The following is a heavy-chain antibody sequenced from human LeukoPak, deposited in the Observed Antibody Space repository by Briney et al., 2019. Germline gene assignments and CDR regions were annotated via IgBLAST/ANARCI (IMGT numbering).Heavy chain of an antibody. CDR1: GFTFSDYA. J-gene: IGHJ4*02. CDR3: ARSVPDYTRFDF. D-gene: IGHD4-11*01. CDR2: FKTNYNQV. Sequence: GGSPRLSCVASGFTFSDYAMNWVRQAPGKGLEWVSTFKTNYNQVYYAESVRGRFTISTDNSKNTAYLQMNSLRVEDTALYYCARSVPDYTRFDFWGQGALVTVSS. V-gene: IGHV3-23*05.